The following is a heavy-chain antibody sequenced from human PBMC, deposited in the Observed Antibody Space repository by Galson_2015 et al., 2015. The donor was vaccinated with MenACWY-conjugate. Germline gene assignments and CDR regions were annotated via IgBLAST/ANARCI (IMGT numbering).Heavy chain of an antibody. D-gene: IGHD1-7*01. Sequence: SVKVSCKASGYTFTSYAMHWVRQAPGQRLEWMGWINAGNGNTKYSQKFQGRVTITRDTSASTAYMELSSLRSEDTAVYYCARVITGTTSPADYWGQGTLVTVSS. CDR2: INAGNGNT. V-gene: IGHV1-3*01. CDR3: ARVITGTTSPADY. J-gene: IGHJ4*02. CDR1: GYTFTSYA.